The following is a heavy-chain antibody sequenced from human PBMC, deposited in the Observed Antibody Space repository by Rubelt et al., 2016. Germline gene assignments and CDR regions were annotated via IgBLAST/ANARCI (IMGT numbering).Heavy chain of an antibody. Sequence: QLQLQESGPGLVKPSETLSLTCTVSGGSISSSSYYWGWIRQPPGKGLEWIGSIYSSGSTYSNPSLKSLVTISVDTSKNQFSLKLSSVTAADTAVYYCARNGDYGGYYFDYWGQGTLVTVSS. J-gene: IGHJ4*02. CDR2: IYSSGST. D-gene: IGHD4-17*01. CDR3: ARNGDYGGYYFDY. CDR1: GGSISSSSYY. V-gene: IGHV4-39*07.